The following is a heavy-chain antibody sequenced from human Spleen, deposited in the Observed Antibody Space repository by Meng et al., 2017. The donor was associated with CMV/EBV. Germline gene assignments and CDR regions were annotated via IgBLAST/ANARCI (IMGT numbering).Heavy chain of an antibody. J-gene: IGHJ5*02. CDR1: GGSISRHY. D-gene: IGHD6-13*01. CDR3: ARGYSSLSWFDP. CDR2: MYDSGIP. Sequence: SETLSLTCTVSGGSISRHYWNWIRQAPGKGLEWIGFMYDSGIPRYNPSLRSRVSISVDTSKNQFSLKLSSVTAADTAVYYCARGYSSLSWFDPWGQGTLVTVSS. V-gene: IGHV4-59*11.